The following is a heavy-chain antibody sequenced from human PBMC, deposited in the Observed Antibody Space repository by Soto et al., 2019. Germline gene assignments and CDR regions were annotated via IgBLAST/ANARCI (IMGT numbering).Heavy chain of an antibody. J-gene: IGHJ6*02. V-gene: IGHV3-23*01. CDR3: AKGPTVFGAVISFDYYYGMYV. Sequence: WGSLRLSCPASVFTFSTSAMSWVRQAAGRGLEWVSGISGSGAGTYYADSVKGRFTISRDNSKNTLYLQMSGLRAEDAAVYYCAKGPTVFGAVISFDYYYGMYVWGQGTPVTVSS. D-gene: IGHD3-3*01. CDR1: VFTFSTSA. CDR2: ISGSGAGT.